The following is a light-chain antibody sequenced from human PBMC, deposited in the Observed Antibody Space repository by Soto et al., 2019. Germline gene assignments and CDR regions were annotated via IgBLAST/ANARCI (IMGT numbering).Light chain of an antibody. CDR2: GAS. CDR1: QRVSSN. Sequence: EIVMTQSPATLSVSPGERATLSCRASQRVSSNLAWYQQKPGQAPRLLIYGASTRATGIPARFSGSGSGTEFTLTISSLQSEDFAVYYCQQYNNWPTWTFGQGNKGDIK. V-gene: IGKV3-15*01. J-gene: IGKJ1*01. CDR3: QQYNNWPTWT.